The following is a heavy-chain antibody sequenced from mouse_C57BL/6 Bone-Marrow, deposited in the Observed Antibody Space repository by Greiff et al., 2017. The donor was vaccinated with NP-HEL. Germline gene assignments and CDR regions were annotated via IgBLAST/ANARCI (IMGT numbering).Heavy chain of an antibody. V-gene: IGHV5-12*01. CDR2: ISNGGGST. Sequence: EVMLVESGGGLVQPGGSLKLSCAASGFTFSDYYMYWVRQTPEKRLEWVVYISNGGGSTYYPDTVKGRFTISRDNAKNTLYRQMSRLKSEDTAMYYCARRPWFAYWGQGTLVTVSA. CDR1: GFTFSDYY. CDR3: ARRPWFAY. J-gene: IGHJ3*01.